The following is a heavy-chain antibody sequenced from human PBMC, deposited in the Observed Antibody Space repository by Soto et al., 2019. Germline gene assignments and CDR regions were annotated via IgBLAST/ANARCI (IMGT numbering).Heavy chain of an antibody. Sequence: GGSLRLSCAASGFTFSSYGMHWVRQAPGKGLEWVAVISYDGSNKYYADSVKGRFTISRDNSKNTLYLQMNSLRAEDTAVYYCAKVSPSYSLLPRWSDGMDVWGQGTTVTVSS. CDR1: GFTFSSYG. CDR2: ISYDGSNK. CDR3: AKVSPSYSLLPRWSDGMDV. J-gene: IGHJ6*02. V-gene: IGHV3-30*18. D-gene: IGHD1-26*01.